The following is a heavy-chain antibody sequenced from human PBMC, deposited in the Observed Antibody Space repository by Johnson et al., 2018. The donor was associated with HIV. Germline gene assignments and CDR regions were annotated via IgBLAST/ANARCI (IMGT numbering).Heavy chain of an antibody. J-gene: IGHJ3*02. CDR3: TTGLYWDDAFNI. CDR1: GFTVISDY. D-gene: IGHD2-8*02. CDR2: IYSGGST. V-gene: IGHV3-66*01. Sequence: VQLVESGGGVVQPGRSLRLSCGVSGFTVISDYMSWVRQAPGKGLEWVSTIYSGGSTYYADSVKGRFTISRDGSKNTLYLHMNSLKTEDTGVYYCTTGLYWDDAFNIWGQGTMVSVSS.